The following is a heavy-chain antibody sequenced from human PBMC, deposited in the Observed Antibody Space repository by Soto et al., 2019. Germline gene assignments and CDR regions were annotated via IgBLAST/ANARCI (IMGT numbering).Heavy chain of an antibody. J-gene: IGHJ4*02. V-gene: IGHV3-53*01. D-gene: IGHD3-22*01. CDR3: ARLAHYYDSSGHSDY. CDR1: GFTVSSHY. Sequence: EVQLVESGGGLIQPGGSLRLSCAASGFTVSSHYMSWVRQAPGKGLEWVSVIYSGGSTYYADSVKGRFTISRDNSKNTLYLQMNSLRAEDTAVYYCARLAHYYDSSGHSDYWGQGTLVTVSS. CDR2: IYSGGST.